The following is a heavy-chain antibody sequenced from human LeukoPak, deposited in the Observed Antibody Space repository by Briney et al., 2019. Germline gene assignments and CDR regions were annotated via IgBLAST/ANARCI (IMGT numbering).Heavy chain of an antibody. V-gene: IGHV4-4*07. CDR2: IYTSGST. J-gene: IGHJ6*03. Sequence: SETLSLTCTVSGGSISSYYWSWIRQPAGKGLEWIGRIYTSGSTNYNPSLKSRVTMSVDTSKNQFSLKLSSVTAADTAVYYCARGRYSSSWYVEYYYYYMDVRGKGTTVTVSS. CDR1: GGSISSYY. D-gene: IGHD6-13*01. CDR3: ARGRYSSSWYVEYYYYYMDV.